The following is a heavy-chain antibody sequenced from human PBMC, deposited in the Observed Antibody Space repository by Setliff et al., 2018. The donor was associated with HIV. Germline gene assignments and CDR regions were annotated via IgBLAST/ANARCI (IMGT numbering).Heavy chain of an antibody. CDR3: ARGGYDYVWGSYRYPYYYYYMDV. D-gene: IGHD3-16*02. J-gene: IGHJ6*03. CDR1: GGSITSSF. Sequence: SETLSLTCTVSGGSITSSFWSWIRQPAWKGLEWIGRIYTSGSTNYNPSRKSRVTISVDTSKNQFSLKLCSVTAADTAVYYCARGGYDYVWGSYRYPYYYYYMDVWGKGTTVTVSS. CDR2: IYTSGST. V-gene: IGHV4-4*07.